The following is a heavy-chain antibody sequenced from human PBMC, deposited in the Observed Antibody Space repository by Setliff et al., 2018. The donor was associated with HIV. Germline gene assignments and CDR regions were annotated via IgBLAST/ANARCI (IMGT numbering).Heavy chain of an antibody. V-gene: IGHV1-69*13. Sequence: SVKVSCKASGDTFNSHAISWVRQAPGQGLERMGGIIPIFGTPNYAQKLKGRLTITADESTRTVYMELSSLRSEDTAVYYCARDSRDIVVVIAPEPEPYYYYGMDVWGEGTTVPGSS. CDR1: GDTFNSHA. J-gene: IGHJ6*04. CDR2: IIPIFGTP. D-gene: IGHD2-15*01. CDR3: ARDSRDIVVVIAPEPEPYYYYGMDV.